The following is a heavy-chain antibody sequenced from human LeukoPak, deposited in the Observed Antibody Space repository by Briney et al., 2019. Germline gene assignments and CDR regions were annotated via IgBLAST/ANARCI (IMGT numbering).Heavy chain of an antibody. CDR2: INHSGST. V-gene: IGHV4-34*01. J-gene: IGHJ5*02. CDR1: GGSFSGYY. Sequence: ASETLSLTCAVYGGSFSGYYWSWIRQPPGKGLEWIGEINHSGSTNYNPSLKSRVTISVDTSKNQFPLKLSSVTAADTAVYYCARASSPNNWFDPWGQGTLVTVSS. CDR3: ARASSPNNWFDP.